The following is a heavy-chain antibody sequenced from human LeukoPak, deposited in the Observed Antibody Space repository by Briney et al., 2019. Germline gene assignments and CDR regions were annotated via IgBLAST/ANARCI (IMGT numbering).Heavy chain of an antibody. CDR1: GGTFSSYA. J-gene: IGHJ6*03. CDR3: ALLESSSDYYYYMDV. Sequence: ASVKVSCKASGGTFSSYAISWVRQAPGQGLEWMGGIIPIFGTANYAQKFQGRVTITADESTSTAYMELSSLRSEDTAVYYCALLESSSDYYYYMDVWGKGTTVTVSS. V-gene: IGHV1-69*13. CDR2: IIPIFGTA. D-gene: IGHD6-6*01.